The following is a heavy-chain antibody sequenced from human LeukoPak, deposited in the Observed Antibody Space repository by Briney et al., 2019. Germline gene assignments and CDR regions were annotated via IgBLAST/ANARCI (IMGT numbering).Heavy chain of an antibody. V-gene: IGHV3-11*04. CDR3: ARGENWNDGLGGGAFDI. Sequence: TGGSLRLSCAASGFTFSDYYMSWIRQAPGKGPEWVSYISSSGSTIYYADSVKGRFTISRDNAKNSLYLQMNSLGAEDTAVYYCARGENWNDGLGGGAFDIWGQGTMVTVSS. CDR2: ISSSGSTI. CDR1: GFTFSDYY. J-gene: IGHJ3*02. D-gene: IGHD1-1*01.